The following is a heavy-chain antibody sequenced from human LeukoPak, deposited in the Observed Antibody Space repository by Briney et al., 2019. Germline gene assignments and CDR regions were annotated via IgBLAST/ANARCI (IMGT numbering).Heavy chain of an antibody. CDR2: INPNSGDT. V-gene: IGHV1-2*02. J-gene: IGHJ5*02. CDR3: ARDPRISATGDDNWFDP. CDR1: GYTFSDYY. D-gene: IGHD6-25*01. Sequence: EASVKVSCKTSGYTFSDYYIHWIRQAPGQGLEWVGWINPNSGDTDYAQKFQGRVTMTRDTSISTAYMELSRLRSDDTAVYYCARDPRISATGDDNWFDPWGQGTLVTVSS.